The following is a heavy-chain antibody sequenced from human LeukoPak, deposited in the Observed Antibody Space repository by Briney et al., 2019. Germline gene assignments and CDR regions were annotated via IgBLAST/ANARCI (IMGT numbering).Heavy chain of an antibody. CDR2: INSDGSST. CDR3: VRDNLYYYDSSGCTFDY. CDR1: GFTFSNYW. D-gene: IGHD3-22*01. J-gene: IGHJ4*02. Sequence: GGSLRLSCAASGFTFSNYWMHWVRQAPGKGLVWVSRINSDGSSTSYAGSVKGRFTISRDNAKKTLYLQINSLRAEDTAVYYCVRDNLYYYDSSGCTFDYWGQGTLVTVSS. V-gene: IGHV3-74*01.